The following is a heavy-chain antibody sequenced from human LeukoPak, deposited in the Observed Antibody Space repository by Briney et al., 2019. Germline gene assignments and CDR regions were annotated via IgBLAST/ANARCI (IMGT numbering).Heavy chain of an antibody. Sequence: ASVKVSCKASGYTFTSYDINWVRQATGQGLEWMGWMNPNSGNTGYAQKFQGRVTMTRNTSISTAYMELSSLRSEDTAVYYCAISLSSRGAFDIWGKGTMVTVSS. J-gene: IGHJ3*02. V-gene: IGHV1-8*01. CDR3: AISLSSRGAFDI. CDR1: GYTFTSYD. D-gene: IGHD6-19*01. CDR2: MNPNSGNT.